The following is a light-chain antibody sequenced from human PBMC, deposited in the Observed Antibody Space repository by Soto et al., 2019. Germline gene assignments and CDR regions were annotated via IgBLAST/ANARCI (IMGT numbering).Light chain of an antibody. CDR2: EVS. V-gene: IGLV2-8*01. CDR3: LSYADTAYV. J-gene: IGLJ1*01. CDR1: SSDIGKYIY. Sequence: QSVLTQPASVSGSPGQSITISCSGTSSDIGKYIYVSWYQQHPGKAPKLMIYEVSERPSGVPDRFSGSKSGNTAFLTVSGLQAEDEADYYCLSYADTAYVFGTGTKLTVL.